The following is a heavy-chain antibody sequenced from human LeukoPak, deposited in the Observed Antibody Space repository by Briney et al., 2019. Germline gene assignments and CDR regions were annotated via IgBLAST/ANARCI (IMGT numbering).Heavy chain of an antibody. D-gene: IGHD3-10*01. J-gene: IGHJ4*02. CDR3: ASLHLWFGELDFDY. CDR2: IRYDGSNK. CDR1: GFTFSSYG. Sequence: PGRSLRLSCAASGFTFSSYGMHWVRQAPGKGLEWVAFIRYDGSNKYYADSVKGRFTISRDNSENTLFLQMNSLRAEDTAVYYCASLHLWFGELDFDYWGQGTLVTVSS. V-gene: IGHV3-30*02.